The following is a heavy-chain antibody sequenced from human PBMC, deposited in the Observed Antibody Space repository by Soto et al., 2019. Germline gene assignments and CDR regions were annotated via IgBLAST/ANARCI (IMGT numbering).Heavy chain of an antibody. V-gene: IGHV4-34*01. D-gene: IGHD3-3*01. J-gene: IGHJ6*03. CDR3: ARGRWDYDFWSGFRDYYYMDV. Sequence: QVQLQQWGAGLLKPSETLSLTCAVYGGSFSGYYWSWIRQTPGKGLEWIGEINHSGSTNYNPSLMSRVTISVDTSKNQFSLKLSSVTAADTAVYYCARGRWDYDFWSGFRDYYYMDVWGKGTTVTVSS. CDR1: GGSFSGYY. CDR2: INHSGST.